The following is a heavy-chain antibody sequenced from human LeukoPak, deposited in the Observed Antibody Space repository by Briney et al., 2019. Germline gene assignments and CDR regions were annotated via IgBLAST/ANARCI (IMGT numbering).Heavy chain of an antibody. D-gene: IGHD2-2*02. CDR2: ISGSGGST. V-gene: IGHV3-23*01. Sequence: PGGSLRLSCAASGFTVITNDMTWVRQAPGKGLEWVSAISGSGGSTYYADSVKGRFTISRDNSKNTLYLQMNSLRAEDTAVYYCAKLVVVVPAAIGGRYFDYWGQGTLVTVSS. CDR3: AKLVVVVPAAIGGRYFDY. J-gene: IGHJ4*02. CDR1: GFTVITND.